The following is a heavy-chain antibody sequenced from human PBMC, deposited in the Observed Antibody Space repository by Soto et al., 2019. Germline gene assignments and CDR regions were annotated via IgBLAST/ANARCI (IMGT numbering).Heavy chain of an antibody. V-gene: IGHV4-39*01. D-gene: IGHD2-15*01. J-gene: IGHJ6*02. CDR2: IFYSGST. CDR1: GDSISSSNYY. CDR3: ARHVGKPLRYYYYGLDV. Sequence: PSETLSLTCTVSGDSISSSNYYWGWIRQPPGKGLEWIGNIFYSGSTYYHPSLKSRVTISVDTSKNKFSLKLSPVTAADAAIYYCARHVGKPLRYYYYGLDVWGQGPAVTVFS.